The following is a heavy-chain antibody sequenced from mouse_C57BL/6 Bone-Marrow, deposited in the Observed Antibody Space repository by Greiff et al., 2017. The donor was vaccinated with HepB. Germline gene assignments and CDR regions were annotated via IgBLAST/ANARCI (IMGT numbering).Heavy chain of an antibody. CDR1: GYSITSGYY. D-gene: IGHD1-1*01. CDR2: ISYDGSN. J-gene: IGHJ4*01. CDR3: ARMITTEAMDY. V-gene: IGHV3-6*01. Sequence: EVQLQESGPGLVKPSQSLSLTCSVTGYSITSGYYWNWIRQFPGNKLEWMGYISYDGSNNYNPSLKNRISITRDTSKNQFFLKLNAVTTEDTATYYCARMITTEAMDYWGQGTSVTVSS.